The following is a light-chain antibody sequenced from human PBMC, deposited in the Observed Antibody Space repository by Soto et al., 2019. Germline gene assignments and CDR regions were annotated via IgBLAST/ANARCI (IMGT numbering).Light chain of an antibody. Sequence: QSVLTQPASVSGSPGQSITISCTGTNSDVESYNLVSWFRQHPGEAPKLIVYEGTNRPSGVSNRFSGSKSGNPASLTISGLQAEDEANYYGCSYAGTATVFGTGTKVTVL. CDR1: NSDVESYNL. J-gene: IGLJ1*01. CDR2: EGT. CDR3: CSYAGTATV. V-gene: IGLV2-23*03.